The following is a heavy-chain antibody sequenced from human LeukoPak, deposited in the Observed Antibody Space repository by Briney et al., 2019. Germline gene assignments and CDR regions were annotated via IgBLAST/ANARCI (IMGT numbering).Heavy chain of an antibody. J-gene: IGHJ4*02. CDR2: INHSGST. V-gene: IGHV4-34*01. D-gene: IGHD3-22*01. Sequence: SETLSLTCAVYVGSFCGYYWSWIRQPPWKGLEWFAEINHSGSTNYNPSLKSRVTISVDTSKNQFSLKLSSVTAADTAVYYCARWAYDSSGYYPFDYWGQGTLVTVSS. CDR3: ARWAYDSSGYYPFDY. CDR1: VGSFCGYY.